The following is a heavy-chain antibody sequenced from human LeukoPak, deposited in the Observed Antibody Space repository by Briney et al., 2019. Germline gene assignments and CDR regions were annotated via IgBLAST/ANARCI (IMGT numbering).Heavy chain of an antibody. D-gene: IGHD3-22*01. CDR1: GFTLSSYA. V-gene: IGHV3-30-3*01. Sequence: GGSLRLSCAASGFTLSSYAMHWVRQAPGKGLEWVAVISYDGSNKYYADSVKGRFTISRDNSKNTLYLQMNSLRAEDTAVYYCAREFGGYYLLRYFDYWGQGTLVTVSS. CDR3: AREFGGYYLLRYFDY. CDR2: ISYDGSNK. J-gene: IGHJ4*02.